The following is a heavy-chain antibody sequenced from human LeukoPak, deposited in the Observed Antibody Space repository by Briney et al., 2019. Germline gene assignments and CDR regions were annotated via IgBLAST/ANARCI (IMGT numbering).Heavy chain of an antibody. J-gene: IGHJ5*02. V-gene: IGHV3-30*01. D-gene: IGHD6-13*01. CDR2: ISYDGSNK. Sequence: PGRSLRLSCAASGFTFSSYAMHWVRQAPGKGLEWVAVISYDGSNKYYADSVKGRLTISRDNSKNTLYLQMNSLRAEDTAVYYCARDGTGYGIAYIAAAGTGWFDPWGQGTLVTVSS. CDR3: ARDGTGYGIAYIAAAGTGWFDP. CDR1: GFTFSSYA.